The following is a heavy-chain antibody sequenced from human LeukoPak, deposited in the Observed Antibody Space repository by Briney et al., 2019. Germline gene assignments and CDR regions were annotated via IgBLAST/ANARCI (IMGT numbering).Heavy chain of an antibody. Sequence: GGSLRLSCAASGFTFSSYWMSWVRQAPGKGLEWVANIKQDGSEKYYVDSVKGRFTISRDNAKNSLYLQMNSLRAEDTAVYYCARDPNYYDFWSDYYCRWGQGTLVTVSS. CDR3: ARDPNYYDFWSDYYCR. CDR1: GFTFSSYW. J-gene: IGHJ4*02. D-gene: IGHD3-3*01. CDR2: IKQDGSEK. V-gene: IGHV3-7*03.